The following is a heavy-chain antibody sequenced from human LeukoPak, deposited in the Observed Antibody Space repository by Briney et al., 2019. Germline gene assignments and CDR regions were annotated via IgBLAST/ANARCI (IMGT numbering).Heavy chain of an antibody. J-gene: IGHJ5*02. CDR3: AGGLYYYGSGSHWFDP. V-gene: IGHV4-34*01. Sequence: SETLSLTCAVYGGSFSGYYWSWIRQPPGKGLEWIGEINHSGSTNYNPSLKSRVTISVDTSKNQFSLKLSSVTAADTAVYYCAGGLYYYGSGSHWFDPWGQGTLVTVSS. CDR1: GGSFSGYY. D-gene: IGHD3-10*01. CDR2: INHSGST.